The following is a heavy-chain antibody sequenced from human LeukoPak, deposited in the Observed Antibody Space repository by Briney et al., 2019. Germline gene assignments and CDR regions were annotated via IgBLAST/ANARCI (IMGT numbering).Heavy chain of an antibody. CDR3: AKDPADTRPRYYFDY. J-gene: IGHJ4*02. Sequence: GGSLRLSCPASGFTFSSYAMSWVRQAPGKGLEWVSAISGSGGSTYYADSVKGRFTISRDNSKNTLYLQMNSLRAEDTAVYYCAKDPADTRPRYYFDYWGQGTLVTVSS. CDR2: ISGSGGST. CDR1: GFTFSSYA. V-gene: IGHV3-23*01. D-gene: IGHD5-18*01.